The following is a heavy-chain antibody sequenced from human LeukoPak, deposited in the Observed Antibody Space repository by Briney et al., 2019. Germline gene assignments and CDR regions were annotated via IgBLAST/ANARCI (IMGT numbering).Heavy chain of an antibody. CDR2: INVGNGNT. Sequence: ASVKVSCKASGYTFTSYAIHWVRQAPGQRLEWMGWINVGNGNTQYSQKFQGRVTMTRDTSTSTVYMELSSLRSEDTAVYYCARDSTYYYDSSASNEDYWGQGTLVTVSS. CDR1: GYTFTSYA. CDR3: ARDSTYYYDSSASNEDY. D-gene: IGHD3-22*01. V-gene: IGHV1-3*01. J-gene: IGHJ4*02.